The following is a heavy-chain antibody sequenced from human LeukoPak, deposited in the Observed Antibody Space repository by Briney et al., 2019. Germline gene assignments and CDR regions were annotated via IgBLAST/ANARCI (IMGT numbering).Heavy chain of an antibody. CDR1: GFTFGDYA. CDR3: AREKRYYFDY. CDR2: IYSGGST. V-gene: IGHV3-53*01. D-gene: IGHD6-25*01. J-gene: IGHJ4*02. Sequence: GGSLRLSCTASGFTFGDYAMSWVRQAPGKGLEWVSVIYSGGSTYYADSVKGRFTISRDNSKNTLYLQMNSLRAEDTAVYYCAREKRYYFDYWGQGTLVTVSS.